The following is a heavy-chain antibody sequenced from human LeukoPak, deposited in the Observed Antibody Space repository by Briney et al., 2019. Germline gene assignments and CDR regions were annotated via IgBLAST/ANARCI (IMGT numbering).Heavy chain of an antibody. V-gene: IGHV1-46*01. CDR2: INPSGGST. CDR1: GYTFTSYY. CDR3: ASTVIAGGYGMDV. J-gene: IGHJ6*02. D-gene: IGHD4-17*01. Sequence: ASVKVSCKASGYTFTSYYMHWVRQAPGQGLEWMGIINPSGGSTTYPQKFQGRVTMTRDTSTSTAYMELSSLRSEDTAVYYCASTVIAGGYGMDVWGQGTTVTVSS.